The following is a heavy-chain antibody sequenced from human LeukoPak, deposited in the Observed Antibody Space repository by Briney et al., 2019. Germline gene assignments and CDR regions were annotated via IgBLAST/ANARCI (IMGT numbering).Heavy chain of an antibody. D-gene: IGHD3-22*01. CDR2: IYNGGII. V-gene: IGHV4-4*07. J-gene: IGHJ4*02. CDR3: ASYYYDSSGYSTLGY. CDR1: GDSISRYY. Sequence: PSQTLSLTCTVSGDSISRYYWSWIRQPAGKGLEWIVRIYNGGIITYNPSLKSRVTMSIDTSNNQFSLRLRFVTAADTAVYYCASYYYDSSGYSTLGYWGQGTLVTVSS.